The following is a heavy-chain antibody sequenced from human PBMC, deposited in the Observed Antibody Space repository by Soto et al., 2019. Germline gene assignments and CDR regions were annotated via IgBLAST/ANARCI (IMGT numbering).Heavy chain of an antibody. CDR3: GRCRYSSGHFDY. V-gene: IGHV1-2*04. CDR2: INPNSGGT. J-gene: IGHJ4*02. CDR1: GYTFTGYY. D-gene: IGHD6-19*01. Sequence: QVQLVQSGAEVKKPGASVKVSCKAAGYTFTGYYMHWVRQAPGQGLEWMGWINPNSGGTNYAQKFQGWVTMTRDASMSTAYMELSRLRSDDTDVYYCGRCRYSSGHFDYWGQGTLVTVAS.